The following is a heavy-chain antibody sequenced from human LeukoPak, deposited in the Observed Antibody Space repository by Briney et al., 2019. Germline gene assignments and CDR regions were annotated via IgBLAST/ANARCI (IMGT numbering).Heavy chain of an antibody. CDR1: GFTVSRNY. J-gene: IGHJ4*02. CDR3: AKDRYSGLNTIDY. V-gene: IGHV3-53*05. CDR2: IYSGGST. Sequence: GGSLRLSCAASGFTVSRNYMSWVRQAPGKGLEWVSVIYSGGSTYYADSVKGRFTITRDNSKSTLYLQMNSLRAEDTAVYYCAKDRYSGLNTIDYWGQGTLVTVSS. D-gene: IGHD6-13*01.